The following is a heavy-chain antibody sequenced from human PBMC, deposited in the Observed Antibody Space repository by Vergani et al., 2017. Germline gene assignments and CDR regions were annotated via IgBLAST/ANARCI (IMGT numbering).Heavy chain of an antibody. CDR1: GYTFTSYA. Sequence: QVQLVQSGAEVKKPGASVKVSCKASGYTFTSYAMHWVRQAPGQRLEWMGWSNAGNGNTKYSQEFQGRVTITRDTSASTAYMELSSLRSEDMAVYYCASRVGGYSGYDYYYYYMDVWGKGTTVTVSS. J-gene: IGHJ6*03. CDR2: SNAGNGNT. CDR3: ASRVGGYSGYDYYYYYMDV. D-gene: IGHD5-12*01. V-gene: IGHV1-3*02.